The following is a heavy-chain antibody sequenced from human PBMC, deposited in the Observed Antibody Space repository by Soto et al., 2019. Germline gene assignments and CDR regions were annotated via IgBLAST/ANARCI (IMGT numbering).Heavy chain of an antibody. CDR3: ARDSSGKLQDAFDI. CDR2: ISWNSGSI. Sequence: EVQLVESGGGLVQPGRSLRLSCAASGFTFDDYAMHWVRQAPGKGLEWVSGISWNSGSIGYADSVKGRFTISRDNAKNSLYVQMNSLRAEDTALYYCARDSSGKLQDAFDIWGQGTMVTVSS. CDR1: GFTFDDYA. D-gene: IGHD2-15*01. V-gene: IGHV3-9*01. J-gene: IGHJ3*02.